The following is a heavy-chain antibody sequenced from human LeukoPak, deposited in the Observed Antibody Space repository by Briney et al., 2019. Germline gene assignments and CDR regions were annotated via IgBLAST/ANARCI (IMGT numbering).Heavy chain of an antibody. V-gene: IGHV4-34*01. CDR3: ARKDMATTLFDS. CDR1: GGSFSGYY. CDR2: INHSGST. D-gene: IGHD5-24*01. J-gene: IGHJ4*02. Sequence: SETLSLTCAVSGGSFSGYYWSWVRQPPGKGLEWIGEINHSGSTNYNPSLKSRVTISVDTSKNQFSLNLSAVTAADTAVYYCARKDMATTLFDSWGQGTLVIVSS.